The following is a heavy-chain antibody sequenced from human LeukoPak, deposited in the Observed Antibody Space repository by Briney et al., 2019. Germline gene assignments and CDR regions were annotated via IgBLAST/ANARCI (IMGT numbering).Heavy chain of an antibody. D-gene: IGHD3-3*01. J-gene: IGHJ4*02. V-gene: IGHV4-59*11. CDR1: GGSISSPY. CDR2: IYYSGST. Sequence: SGTLSLTCTVSGGSISSPYWSWIRQPPGKGLEWVGCIYYSGSTSYNPSVKSRVAISLDNSKIQFSLKLSSVTAADTAVYYCARGGTIRFHDYWGQGTLVTVSS. CDR3: ARGGTIRFHDY.